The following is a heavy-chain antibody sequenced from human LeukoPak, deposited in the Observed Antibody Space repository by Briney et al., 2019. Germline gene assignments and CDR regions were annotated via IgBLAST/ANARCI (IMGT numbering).Heavy chain of an antibody. V-gene: IGHV4-4*09. CDR3: ARCSSSRYANFDY. D-gene: IGHD6-13*01. Sequence: SEPLSLTCSVSRGFSSSYYWSWIRQPPGKGLEWIGYIYTSGSSNYNPSLKSRVTISVDTSKNQFSLKLTSVTAADTAVYYCARCSSSRYANFDYWGQGTLVTVSS. CDR2: IYTSGSS. CDR1: RGFSSSYY. J-gene: IGHJ4*02.